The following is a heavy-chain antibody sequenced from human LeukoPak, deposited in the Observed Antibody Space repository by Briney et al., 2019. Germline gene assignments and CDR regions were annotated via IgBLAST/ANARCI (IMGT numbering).Heavy chain of an antibody. J-gene: IGHJ4*02. D-gene: IGHD2-2*01. CDR2: IIPIFGTA. CDR3: ARLHCSSTSCSDY. Sequence: ASVKVSCKASEGTFSSYAISWVRQAPGQGLEWMGGIIPIFGTANYAQKFQGRVTITTDESTSTAYMELSSLRSEDTAVYYCARLHCSSTSCSDYWGQGTLVTVSS. CDR1: EGTFSSYA. V-gene: IGHV1-69*05.